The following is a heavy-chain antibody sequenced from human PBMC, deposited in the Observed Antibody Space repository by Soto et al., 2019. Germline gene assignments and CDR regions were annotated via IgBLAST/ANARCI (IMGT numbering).Heavy chain of an antibody. Sequence: QVQLVESGGGVVQPGRSLRLSCAASGFTFSSHGMHWVRHAPGKGLEWVAVISYDGGNKYYADSVKGRFTISRDNSKNTLYLQMNSLRAEDTAVYYCAKGDRIAEDGHFDYGGQSTLVTVSA. D-gene: IGHD6-13*01. J-gene: IGHJ4*02. CDR3: AKGDRIAEDGHFDY. CDR2: ISYDGGNK. V-gene: IGHV3-30*18. CDR1: GFTFSSHG.